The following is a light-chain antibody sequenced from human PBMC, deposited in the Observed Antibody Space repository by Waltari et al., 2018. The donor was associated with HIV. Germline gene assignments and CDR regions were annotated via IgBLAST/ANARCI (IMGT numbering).Light chain of an antibody. V-gene: IGKV3-11*01. CDR1: QSVFTY. Sequence: EIVLTQSPATLSLSPGERATLSCRASQSVFTYLAWYQQKPGQAPRLLIYDASNRATGIPARFSASGYGTDFTLTISSLEPEDFAVYFCQQRTKWPTFGGGTKVEIK. CDR2: DAS. CDR3: QQRTKWPT. J-gene: IGKJ4*01.